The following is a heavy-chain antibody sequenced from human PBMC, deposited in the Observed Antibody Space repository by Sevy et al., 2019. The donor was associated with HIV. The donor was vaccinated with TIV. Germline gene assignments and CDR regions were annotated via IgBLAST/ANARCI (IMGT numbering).Heavy chain of an antibody. CDR3: ARDMYSSSWHNWFDP. CDR2: IIPIFGTA. V-gene: IGHV1-69*13. Sequence: ASVKVSCKASGGTFSSYAISRVRQAPGQGLEWMGGIIPIFGTANYAQKFQGRVTITADESTSTAYMELSSLRSEDTAGYYCARDMYSSSWHNWFDPWGQGTLVTVSS. J-gene: IGHJ5*02. CDR1: GGTFSSYA. D-gene: IGHD6-13*01.